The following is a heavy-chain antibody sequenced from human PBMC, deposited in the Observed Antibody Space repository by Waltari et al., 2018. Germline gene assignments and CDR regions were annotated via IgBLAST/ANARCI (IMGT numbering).Heavy chain of an antibody. D-gene: IGHD5-18*01. CDR3: ARKGGRGYPYGPFYYDY. J-gene: IGHJ4*02. CDR2: INMDGGYI. Sequence: VQLVESGGGVVQPGGSLRLSCAASGFPFGAYWMHWVRQVPGKGLDCISRINMDGGYISYADSVKGRFTISRDNAKNTVSLQLNSLRDDDTGVYYCARKGGRGYPYGPFYYDYWGQGTLVTVSS. CDR1: GFPFGAYW. V-gene: IGHV3-74*01.